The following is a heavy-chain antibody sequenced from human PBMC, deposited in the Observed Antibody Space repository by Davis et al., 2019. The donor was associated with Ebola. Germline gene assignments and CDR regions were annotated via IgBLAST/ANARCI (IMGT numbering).Heavy chain of an antibody. D-gene: IGHD3-16*01. CDR1: GGSFSGYY. J-gene: IGHJ6*02. Sequence: PSETLSLTCAVYGGSFSGYYWSWIRQPPGKGLEWVSVIYSGGSTYYADSVKGRFTISRHNSKNTLYLQMNSLRAEDTAVYYCARPMITFGSYGMDVWGQGTTVTVSS. V-gene: IGHV3-53*04. CDR3: ARPMITFGSYGMDV. CDR2: IYSGGST.